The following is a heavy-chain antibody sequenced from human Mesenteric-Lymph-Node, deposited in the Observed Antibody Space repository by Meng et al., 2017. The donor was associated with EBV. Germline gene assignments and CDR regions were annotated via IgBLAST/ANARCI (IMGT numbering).Heavy chain of an antibody. J-gene: IGHJ4*02. CDR2: IYSGGRT. V-gene: IGHV4-39*01. Sequence: GRVGPLGALSLLCMFSGGSISSSSYYWGWIRQPPGKGLEWIGSIYSGGRTYYSPSLESRVTISVDTSKNQFSLKLNSVTAADTSVYFCASLLIVFGGVIVDYWGQGALVTVSS. D-gene: IGHD3-16*02. CDR1: GGSISSSSYY. CDR3: ASLLIVFGGVIVDY.